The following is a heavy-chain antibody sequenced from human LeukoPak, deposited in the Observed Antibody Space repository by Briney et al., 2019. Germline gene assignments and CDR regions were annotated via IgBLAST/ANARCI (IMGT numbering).Heavy chain of an antibody. Sequence: ASVKVSCKASGYTFTSYYMYWVRQAPGQGLEWMGLINPSGGNIRYAQKFQGRVTMTRDTSTSTVYMEPSSLRSEDTAVYYCARFAVHRRLLVTGQFGLDYWGQGTLVTVSS. CDR1: GYTFTSYY. D-gene: IGHD3-9*01. CDR3: ARFAVHRRLLVTGQFGLDY. CDR2: INPSGGNI. J-gene: IGHJ4*02. V-gene: IGHV1-46*01.